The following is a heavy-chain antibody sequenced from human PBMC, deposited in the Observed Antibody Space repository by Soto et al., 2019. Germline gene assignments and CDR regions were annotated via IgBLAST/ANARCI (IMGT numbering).Heavy chain of an antibody. CDR3: AKDQGMGYQPPLGYGLDV. CDR2: IWYDGSNK. CDR1: GFTFSSYG. D-gene: IGHD2-2*01. V-gene: IGHV3-33*06. Sequence: GGSLRLSCAASGFTFSSYGMHWVRQAPGKGLEWVAVIWYDGSNKYYADSVKGRFTISRDNSKNTLFLQMNSLRAEDTAIYYCAKDQGMGYQPPLGYGLDVWGQGTTVTVSS. J-gene: IGHJ6*02.